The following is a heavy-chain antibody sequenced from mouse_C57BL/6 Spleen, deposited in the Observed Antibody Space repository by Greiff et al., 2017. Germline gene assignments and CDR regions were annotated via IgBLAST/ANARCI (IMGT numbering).Heavy chain of an antibody. CDR1: GFNIKDDY. D-gene: IGHD3-3*01. CDR2: IDPENGDT. J-gene: IGHJ2*01. V-gene: IGHV14-4*01. CDR3: TTSARGY. Sequence: EVQRVESGAELVRPEASVKLSCTASGFNIKDDYMHWVKQRPEQGLEWIGWIDPENGDTEYASKFQGKATITADTSSNTAYLQLSSLTSEDTAVYYCTTSARGYWGQGTTLTVSS.